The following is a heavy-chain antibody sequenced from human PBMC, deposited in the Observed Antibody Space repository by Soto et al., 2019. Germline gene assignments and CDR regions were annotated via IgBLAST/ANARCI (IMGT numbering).Heavy chain of an antibody. V-gene: IGHV1-69*13. Sequence: SVRVSCKASGGTFSSFAINWVRQAPGQGPEWMGGTIPILGTTNYAQKFQGRVTIIADETTNTASLELTSLRSEDTAVYYCARGNALDIWGQGTTVTVSS. CDR3: ARGNALDI. CDR1: GGTFSSFA. J-gene: IGHJ6*02. CDR2: TIPILGTT.